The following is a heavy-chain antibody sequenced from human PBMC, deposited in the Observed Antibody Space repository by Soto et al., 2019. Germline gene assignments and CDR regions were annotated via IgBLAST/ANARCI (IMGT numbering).Heavy chain of an antibody. CDR3: AIHFYYGSGSYYAVDY. CDR1: GFTFNNYA. V-gene: IGHV3-23*01. CDR2: ISASGGST. D-gene: IGHD3-10*01. J-gene: IGHJ4*02. Sequence: EVQLLESGGGLVQPGGSLRLSCVVSGFTFNNYAMNWVRQAPGKGLEWVSGISASGGSTYYADSVKGRFTISRDSSKHTLYLTMNSLRADDTAIYYCAIHFYYGSGSYYAVDYWGQGTLVTVSS.